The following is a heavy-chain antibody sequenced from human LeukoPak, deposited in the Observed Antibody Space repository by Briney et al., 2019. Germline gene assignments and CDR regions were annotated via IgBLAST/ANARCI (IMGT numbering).Heavy chain of an antibody. V-gene: IGHV4-34*01. CDR1: GGSFSGYY. J-gene: IGHJ6*03. CDR2: INHSGST. D-gene: IGHD4-23*01. Sequence: SETLSLTCAVYGGSFSGYYWSWIRQPPGKGLEWIGEINHSGSTNYNPSLKSRVTISVDTSKNQFSLKLSSVTAADTAVYYCARAVVTYYYYMDVWGKGTTVTISS. CDR3: ARAVVTYYYYMDV.